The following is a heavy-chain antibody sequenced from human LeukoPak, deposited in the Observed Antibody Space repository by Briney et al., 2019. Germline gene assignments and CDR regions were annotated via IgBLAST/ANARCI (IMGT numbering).Heavy chain of an antibody. V-gene: IGHV4-59*01. CDR1: GGSISSYY. CDR3: ARDTGYGGNSGADYYYYMDV. D-gene: IGHD4-23*01. J-gene: IGHJ6*03. Sequence: SETLSLTCTVSGGSISSYYWSWIRQPPGQGLEWIGYIYYSGSTNTNPSLKSRVTISVDTSKNQFSLKLGSVTAADTAVYYCARDTGYGGNSGADYYYYMDVWGKGTTVTVSS. CDR2: IYYSGST.